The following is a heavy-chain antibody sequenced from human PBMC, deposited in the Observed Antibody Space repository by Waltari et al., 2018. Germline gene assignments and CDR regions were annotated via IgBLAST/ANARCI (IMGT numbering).Heavy chain of an antibody. D-gene: IGHD2-15*01. CDR3: ARGHCTGGSCHSGDNFDL. CDR1: GFLVAATY. J-gene: IGHJ4*02. V-gene: IGHV3-53*03. Sequence: EVNLVESGGGLVQPGGSLRLPCSASGFLVAATYMTWVRQSPGKGLEWVSVIYSGITTYYADSAKDRFIISRDNSKNTLFLQMNSLRAEDTAVYYCARGHCTGGSCHSGDNFDLWGQGTLVTVSS. CDR2: IYSGITT.